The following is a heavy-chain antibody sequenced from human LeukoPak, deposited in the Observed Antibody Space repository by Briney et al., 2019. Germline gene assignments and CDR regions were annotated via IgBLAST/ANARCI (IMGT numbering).Heavy chain of an antibody. D-gene: IGHD3-10*01. CDR2: ISASGGST. CDR1: GFTFSSFA. V-gene: IGHV3-23*01. Sequence: TGGSLRLSCAASGFTFSSFATSWVRQAPGKGLEWVSGISASGGSTYYADSVKGRFTISRDNAKNTLYLQMNSLRAEDTAVYYCARGRAGNYYNHNDYWGQGTLVTVSS. CDR3: ARGRAGNYYNHNDY. J-gene: IGHJ4*01.